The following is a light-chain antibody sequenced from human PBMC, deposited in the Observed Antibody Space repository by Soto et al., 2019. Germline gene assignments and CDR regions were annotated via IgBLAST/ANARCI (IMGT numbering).Light chain of an antibody. CDR2: DVS. CDR1: QSVTSS. V-gene: IGKV3-11*01. J-gene: IGKJ4*01. CDR3: QQRTNWRALT. Sequence: EIVLTQSPATLSLSPGDRATLSCRASQSVTSSLAWFQQKPGQAPRLLIYDVSRRATAIPARFSGSGSGTDFTLTISSLEPEDFAVYYCQQRTNWRALTFGGGTRVEI.